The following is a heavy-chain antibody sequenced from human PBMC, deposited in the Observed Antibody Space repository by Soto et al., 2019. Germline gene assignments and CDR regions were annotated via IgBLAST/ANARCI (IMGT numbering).Heavy chain of an antibody. Sequence: SETLSLTCTVSGGSISSGDYYWSWIRQPPGKRLEWIGYIYYSGSTYYNPSLKSRVTISVDTSKNQFSLKLSSVTAADTAVYYCAREVYNWHYYFDYWGQGTLVTVSS. CDR1: GGSISSGDYY. V-gene: IGHV4-30-4*01. CDR3: AREVYNWHYYFDY. J-gene: IGHJ4*02. D-gene: IGHD1-7*01. CDR2: IYYSGST.